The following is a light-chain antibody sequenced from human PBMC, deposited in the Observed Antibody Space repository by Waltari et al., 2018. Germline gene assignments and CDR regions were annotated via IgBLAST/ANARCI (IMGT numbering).Light chain of an antibody. Sequence: QPVLTQPPSSSASPADSARLTCTLPSDINVGTFIIYCYQHKPGSPPRFLLYSTSDSEKAQGSGVPSRFSGSKDASANAGILLISWLQSEDEADYYCMFWPNNVWVFGGGTKLTVL. CDR2: STSDSEK. CDR3: MFWPNNVWV. V-gene: IGLV5-37*01. CDR1: SDINVGTFI. J-gene: IGLJ3*02.